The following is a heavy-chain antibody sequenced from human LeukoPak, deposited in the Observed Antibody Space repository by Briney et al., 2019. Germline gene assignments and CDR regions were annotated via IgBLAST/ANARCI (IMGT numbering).Heavy chain of an antibody. CDR2: INHSGST. J-gene: IGHJ4*02. Sequence: SETLSLTCAVYGGSFSGYYWSWIRQPPGKGLEWIGEINHSGSTNYNPSLKSRVTISVDTSKNQFSLKLSSVTAADTAVYYCARNWATKITFFVYWGQGTLVTVSS. D-gene: IGHD5-12*01. V-gene: IGHV4-34*01. CDR1: GGSFSGYY. CDR3: ARNWATKITFFVY.